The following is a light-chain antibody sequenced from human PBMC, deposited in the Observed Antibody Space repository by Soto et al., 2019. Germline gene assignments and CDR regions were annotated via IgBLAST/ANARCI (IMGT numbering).Light chain of an antibody. CDR2: GAS. CDR1: QSISRY. J-gene: IGKJ3*01. CDR3: QQRSSGPAT. V-gene: IGKV3-11*01. Sequence: IVLTQSPGTLSLSPGERTTLSCRASQSISRYLAWYQQRPGQGPRLLIYGASSRATGTPDRFSGSGSGTDFTLTISSLEPEDFAVYYCQQRSSGPATFGPGTKVDI.